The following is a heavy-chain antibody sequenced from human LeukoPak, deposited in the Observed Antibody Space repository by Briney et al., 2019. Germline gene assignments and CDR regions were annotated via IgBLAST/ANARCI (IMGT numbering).Heavy chain of an antibody. V-gene: IGHV3-11*01. CDR3: ARLWFGEFPVGLDY. J-gene: IGHJ4*02. Sequence: PGGSLRLSCAASGFTFSDYYMSWIRRAPGKGLEWVSYISSSGSTIYYADSVKGRFTISRDNAENSLYLQMNSLRAEDTAVYYCARLWFGEFPVGLDYWGQGTLVTVSS. CDR2: ISSSGSTI. D-gene: IGHD3-10*01. CDR1: GFTFSDYY.